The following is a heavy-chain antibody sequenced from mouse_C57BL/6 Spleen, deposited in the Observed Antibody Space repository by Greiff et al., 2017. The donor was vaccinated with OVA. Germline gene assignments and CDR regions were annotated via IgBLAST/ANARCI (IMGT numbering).Heavy chain of an antibody. Sequence: EVQLQQSGPELVKPGASVKISCKASGYSFTGYYMNWVKQSPEKSLEWIGEINPSTGGTTYNQKFKAKATLTVDKSSSTAYMQLKSLTSEDSAVYYCARGGGPSGSPFAYWGQGTLVTVSA. CDR2: INPSTGGT. CDR1: GYSFTGYY. CDR3: ARGGGPSGSPFAY. V-gene: IGHV1-42*01. J-gene: IGHJ3*01. D-gene: IGHD1-1*01.